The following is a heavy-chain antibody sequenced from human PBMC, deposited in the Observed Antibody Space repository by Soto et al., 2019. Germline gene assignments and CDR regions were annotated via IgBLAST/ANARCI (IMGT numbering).Heavy chain of an antibody. D-gene: IGHD6-19*01. J-gene: IGHJ6*02. CDR2: INHSGST. V-gene: IGHV4-34*01. CDR3: ARPTRQWLGLRYYYGMDV. CDR1: GGSFSGYY. Sequence: PSGTLSLTCAVYGGSFSGYYWSWIRQPPGKGLEWIGEINHSGSTNYNPSLKSRVTISVDTSKNQFSLKLSSVTAADTAVYYCARPTRQWLGLRYYYGMDVWGQGTTVTVSS.